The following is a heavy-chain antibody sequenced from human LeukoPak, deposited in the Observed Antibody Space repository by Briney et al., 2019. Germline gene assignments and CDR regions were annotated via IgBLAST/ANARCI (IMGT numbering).Heavy chain of an antibody. CDR2: VKSKVHGGTT. CDR3: SGHMTSADY. CDR1: GFTISDAW. V-gene: IGHV3-15*01. Sequence: GGSLRLSCAASGFTISDAWMIWVRQAPGKGLEWVARVKSKVHGGTTDYAAPVNGRFTISRDDSENKLFLQMNSLKTEDTGVYYCSGHMTSADYWGQGTLVTVSS. D-gene: IGHD2-2*01. J-gene: IGHJ4*02.